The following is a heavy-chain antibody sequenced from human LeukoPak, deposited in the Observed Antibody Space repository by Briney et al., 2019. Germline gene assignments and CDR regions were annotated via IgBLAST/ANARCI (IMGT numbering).Heavy chain of an antibody. V-gene: IGHV3-11*04. Sequence: GGSLRLSCAASGFTFSDNYMSWIRQAPGKGLEWVSYISSSGNTTYNADSVKGRFSITRDNAKNSLYLQMNSLRAEDTAVYYCAREIQPNYYDSSVGAFDIWGQGTMVTVSS. CDR2: ISSSGNTT. CDR3: AREIQPNYYDSSVGAFDI. D-gene: IGHD3-22*01. J-gene: IGHJ3*02. CDR1: GFTFSDNY.